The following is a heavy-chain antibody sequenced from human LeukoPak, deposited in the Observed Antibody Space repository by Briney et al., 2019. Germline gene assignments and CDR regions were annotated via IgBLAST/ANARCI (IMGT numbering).Heavy chain of an antibody. Sequence: SETLSLTCTVPGGSVSSYYWSWIRQPPGKGLEWIGYIYYSGSTNYNPSLKSRVTISVDTSKNQFSLKLSSVTAADTAVYHCARDNWNYGSSMDVWGQGTTVTVSS. CDR2: IYYSGST. J-gene: IGHJ6*02. CDR3: ARDNWNYGSSMDV. V-gene: IGHV4-59*02. D-gene: IGHD1-7*01. CDR1: GGSVSSYY.